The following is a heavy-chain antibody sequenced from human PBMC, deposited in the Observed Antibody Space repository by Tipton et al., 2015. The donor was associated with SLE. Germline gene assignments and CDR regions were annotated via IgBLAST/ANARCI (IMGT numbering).Heavy chain of an antibody. D-gene: IGHD6-13*01. CDR3: ARGWYSSSGGGYYFDY. V-gene: IGHV4-31*03. Sequence: TLSLTCTVSGGSISSGGYYWSWIRQHPGKGLEWIGYIYYSGSTYYNPSLKSRVTISVDTSKNPFSLKLSSVTVADTAVYYCARGWYSSSGGGYYFDYWGQGTLVTVSS. CDR2: IYYSGST. CDR1: GGSISSGGYY. J-gene: IGHJ4*02.